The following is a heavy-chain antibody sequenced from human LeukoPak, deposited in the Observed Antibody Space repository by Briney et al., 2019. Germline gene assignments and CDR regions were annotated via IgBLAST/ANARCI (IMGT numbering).Heavy chain of an antibody. Sequence: PSETLSLTCTVSGGSISSYYWSWIRQPPGKGLEWIGYIYYSGSTNYNPSLKSRVTISVDTSKNQFSLKLSSVTAADTAVYYCARETPGIAAAGLDYWGQGTLVTVSS. CDR1: GGSISSYY. CDR2: IYYSGST. V-gene: IGHV4-59*01. CDR3: ARETPGIAAAGLDY. D-gene: IGHD6-13*01. J-gene: IGHJ4*02.